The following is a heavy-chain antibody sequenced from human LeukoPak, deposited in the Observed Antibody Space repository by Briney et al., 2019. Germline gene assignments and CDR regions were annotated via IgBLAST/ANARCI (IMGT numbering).Heavy chain of an antibody. CDR1: GFTFSSYW. Sequence: PGGSLRLSCAASGFTFSSYWMSWVRQAPGKGLEWVANIKQDGSEKYSVDSVKGRFTISRDNSKNTLYLHMNSLRADDTAVYYCAKAEYGDYGGAFDIWGQGTMVTVSS. D-gene: IGHD4-17*01. V-gene: IGHV3-7*03. J-gene: IGHJ3*02. CDR2: IKQDGSEK. CDR3: AKAEYGDYGGAFDI.